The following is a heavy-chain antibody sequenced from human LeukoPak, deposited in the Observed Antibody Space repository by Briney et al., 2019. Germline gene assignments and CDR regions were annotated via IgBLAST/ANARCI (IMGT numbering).Heavy chain of an antibody. D-gene: IGHD3-22*01. CDR3: AFPRRDPITMIVVAPGAFDI. CDR1: GYTFTGYY. J-gene: IGHJ3*02. V-gene: IGHV1-2*02. CDR2: INPNSGGT. Sequence: ASVKVSCKASGYTFTGYYMHWVRQAPGQGLEWMGWINPNSGGTNYAQKFQGRVTMTRDTSISTAYMELSRLRSDDMAVYYCAFPRRDPITMIVVAPGAFDIWGQGTMVTVSS.